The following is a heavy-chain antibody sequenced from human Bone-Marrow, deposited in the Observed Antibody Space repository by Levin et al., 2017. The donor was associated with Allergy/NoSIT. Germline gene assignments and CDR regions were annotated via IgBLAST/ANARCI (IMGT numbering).Heavy chain of an antibody. J-gene: IGHJ6*02. D-gene: IGHD3-10*01. CDR3: ARTEKMARGRFGSYYYYYGMDV. Sequence: PSETLSLTCTVSGGSMSSYYWSWIRQPPGKGLDWIGYIDYSGSTNYNPSLKSRVTLSADTSKNQFSLKLSSVTAADTAVYYCARTEKMARGRFGSYYYYYGMDVWGQGTTVTVSS. CDR2: IDYSGST. CDR1: GGSMSSYY. V-gene: IGHV4-59*01.